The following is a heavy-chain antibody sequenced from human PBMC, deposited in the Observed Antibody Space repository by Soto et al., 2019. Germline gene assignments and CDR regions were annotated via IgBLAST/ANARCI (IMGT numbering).Heavy chain of an antibody. V-gene: IGHV3-30*18. J-gene: IGHJ4*02. CDR1: GFTFSSYG. CDR3: AKDIVKYTYGACDY. D-gene: IGHD5-18*01. Sequence: QVQLVESGGAVVQPGKSLRLSCAASGFTFSSYGMYWVRQAPGKGLEWAAAISYDGSNNYHADSVKGRFSISRDNSKNTLYLQLNSLRTEDTAVYYCAKDIVKYTYGACDYWGQGVLVTVSS. CDR2: ISYDGSNN.